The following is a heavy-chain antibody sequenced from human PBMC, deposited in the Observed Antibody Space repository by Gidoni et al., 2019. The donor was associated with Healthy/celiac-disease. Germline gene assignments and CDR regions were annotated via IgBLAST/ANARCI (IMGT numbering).Heavy chain of an antibody. Sequence: QVQLQQWGAGLLKPSETLSLTCAVYGGSFSGYYWSWIRQPPGKGREWIGEINHSGSTNYNPSLKSRVTISVDTSKNQFSLKLSSVTAADTAVYYCARGHDSQVPAAISNCWFDPWGQGTLVTVSS. V-gene: IGHV4-34*01. J-gene: IGHJ5*02. CDR3: ARGHDSQVPAAISNCWFDP. CDR2: INHSGST. D-gene: IGHD2-2*02. CDR1: GGSFSGYY.